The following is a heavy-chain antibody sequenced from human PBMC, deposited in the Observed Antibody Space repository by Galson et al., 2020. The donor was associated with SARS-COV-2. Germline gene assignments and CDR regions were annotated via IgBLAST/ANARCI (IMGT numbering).Heavy chain of an antibody. J-gene: IGHJ4*02. CDR2: ISDTGNT. CDR1: RCSISGPY. Sequence: ETSETLSLTCTVSRCSISGPYWSWIRQPPGKGLEWIGYISDTGNTNYNPSLQSRVTISLDTPKNQFYLKVDSVTAADTAVYYCAKLVEGRRTSEDYWGQGTLVTVSS. CDR3: AKLVEGRRTSEDY. V-gene: IGHV4-59*08.